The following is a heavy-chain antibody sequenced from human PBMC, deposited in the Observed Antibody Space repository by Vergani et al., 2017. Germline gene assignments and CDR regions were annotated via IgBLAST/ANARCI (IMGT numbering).Heavy chain of an antibody. D-gene: IGHD6-6*01. CDR1: GGAFSSYA. Sequence: QVQLVQSGAEVKKPGSSVKVSCKASGGAFSSYAISWVRQAPGQGLEWMGGIIPIFGTANYAQKFQGRVTITADTSTSTAYMELRSLRSDDTAVYYCARDLDSSSSTDAFDIWGQGTMVTVSS. J-gene: IGHJ3*02. CDR2: IIPIFGTA. CDR3: ARDLDSSSSTDAFDI. V-gene: IGHV1-69*06.